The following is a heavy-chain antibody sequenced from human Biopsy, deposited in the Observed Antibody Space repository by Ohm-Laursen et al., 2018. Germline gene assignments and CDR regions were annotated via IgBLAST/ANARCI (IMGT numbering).Heavy chain of an antibody. D-gene: IGHD3-22*01. CDR3: ARGDYFDSNGYFWFDP. V-gene: IGHV4-31*01. J-gene: IGHJ5*02. Sequence: TLSLTCSVSGGSISSGGSYWSWIRQRPGKGLAWIGYIFNSANTYYNPSLKNLITISGDTSKNQFSLKLNSVTAADTAVYYCARGDYFDSNGYFWFDPWGQGTLVTVSS. CDR1: GGSISSGGSY. CDR2: IFNSANT.